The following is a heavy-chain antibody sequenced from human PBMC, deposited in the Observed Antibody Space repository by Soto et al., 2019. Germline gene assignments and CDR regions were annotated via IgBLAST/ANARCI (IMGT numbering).Heavy chain of an antibody. CDR3: ARAYYYDRSGYYRGYYFDY. D-gene: IGHD3-22*01. CDR1: GFTFSSFA. V-gene: IGHV3-64*02. J-gene: IGHJ4*02. Sequence: PGGSLRLSCAASGFTFSSFAMHWVRQAPGKGLEYVSAISSNGVGTYYADSVKGRFTISRDNSKNTLYLRMGSLRAEDMAVYYCARAYYYDRSGYYRGYYFDYWGQGTLVTVSS. CDR2: ISSNGVGT.